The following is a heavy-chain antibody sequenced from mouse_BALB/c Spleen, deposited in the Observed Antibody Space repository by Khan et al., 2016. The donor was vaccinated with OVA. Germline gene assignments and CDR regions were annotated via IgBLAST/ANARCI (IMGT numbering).Heavy chain of an antibody. J-gene: IGHJ2*01. Sequence: QVQLKPSGPDLKKPGETVKISCKASGYTFTDYVMNWVKQAPGKGLKWMGWINTYTGEPTYADDFKGRFAFSLETSASTAYLQINSLKDEDTATYFCARFHGGYWGQGTTLTVSS. V-gene: IGHV9-3-1*01. CDR2: INTYTGEP. CDR3: ARFHGGY. CDR1: GYTFTDYV.